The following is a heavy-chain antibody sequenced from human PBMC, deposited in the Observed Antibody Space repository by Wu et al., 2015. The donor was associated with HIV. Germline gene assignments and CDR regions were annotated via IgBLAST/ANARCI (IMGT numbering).Heavy chain of an antibody. CDR1: GGTFSSYA. CDR2: IIPILGTA. Sequence: QVQLVQSGAEVKKPGSSVKVSCKASGGTFSSYAISWVRQAPGQGLEWMGGIIPILGTANYAQKFQGRVTITADESTSTAYMELSSLRSEDTAVYYCARSAVLVPAASREGGGAFDIWGQGTMVTVSS. CDR3: ARSAVLVPAASREGGGAFDI. D-gene: IGHD2-2*01. J-gene: IGHJ3*02. V-gene: IGHV1-69*12.